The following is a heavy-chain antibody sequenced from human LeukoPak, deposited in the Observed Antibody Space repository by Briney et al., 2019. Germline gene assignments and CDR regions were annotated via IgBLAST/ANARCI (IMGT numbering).Heavy chain of an antibody. J-gene: IGHJ3*01. CDR3: AKDIQLST. D-gene: IGHD5-24*01. Sequence: GGSLRLSCAASGFTFSVAAMTWVRQAPGKGVEWVSLIGASGESTYYADSVKGRFTISRDNSKNTLSLQMNSLRVEDTAMYFCAKDIQLSTWGLGTMVTVSS. V-gene: IGHV3-23*01. CDR1: GFTFSVAA. CDR2: IGASGEST.